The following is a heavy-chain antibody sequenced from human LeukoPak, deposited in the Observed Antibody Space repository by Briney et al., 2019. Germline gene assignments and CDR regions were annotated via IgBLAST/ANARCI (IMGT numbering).Heavy chain of an antibody. CDR3: ARSGRGTYYYFDY. D-gene: IGHD1-26*01. V-gene: IGHV1-18*01. J-gene: IGHJ4*02. CDR2: ISGSNGNT. CDR1: GYTFTRYG. Sequence: TSVKVSCKASGYTFTRYGMSWVRQAPGQGLEWMGWISGSNGNTNYAQKLQGRVTMTTDTSTGTAYMELRSLRSDDTAVYYCARSGRGTYYYFDYWGQGTLVTVSS.